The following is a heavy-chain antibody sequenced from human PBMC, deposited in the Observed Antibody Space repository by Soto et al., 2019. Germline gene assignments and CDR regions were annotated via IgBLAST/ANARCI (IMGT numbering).Heavy chain of an antibody. V-gene: IGHV1-69*04. CDR2: IIPILGIA. J-gene: IGHJ4*02. Sequence: ASVQVSCKASGGTFSSYTINWVRQAPGQGLEWMGRIIPILGIANYAQKFQGRVTITADKSTSTAYMELSSLRSEDTAVYYCARDGDYYGSGSYFDYWGQGTLVTVSS. D-gene: IGHD3-10*01. CDR1: GGTFSSYT. CDR3: ARDGDYYGSGSYFDY.